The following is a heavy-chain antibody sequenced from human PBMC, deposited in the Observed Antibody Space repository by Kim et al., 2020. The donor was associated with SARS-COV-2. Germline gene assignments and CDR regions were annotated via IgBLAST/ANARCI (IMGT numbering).Heavy chain of an antibody. CDR2: IDPSDSYT. CDR1: GYSFTSYW. Sequence: GESLKISCKGSGYSFTSYWISWVRQMPGKGLEWMGRIDPSDSYTNYSPSFQGHVTISADKSISTAYLQWSSLKASDTAMYYCARQERGEPRYFDYWGQGTLVTVSS. V-gene: IGHV5-10-1*01. D-gene: IGHD3-16*01. CDR3: ARQERGEPRYFDY. J-gene: IGHJ4*02.